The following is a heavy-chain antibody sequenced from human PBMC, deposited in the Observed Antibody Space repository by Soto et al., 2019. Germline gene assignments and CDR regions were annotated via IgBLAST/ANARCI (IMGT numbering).Heavy chain of an antibody. D-gene: IGHD2-2*03. CDR2: IDPSDSYT. Sequence: PGESLKISCKGSGYSFTSYWISWVRQMPGKGLEWMGRIDPSDSYTNYSPSFQGHVTISADKSISTASLQWSSLKASDTAMYYCARLDIVVVPYYYGMDVWGQGTTVTVSS. CDR3: ARLDIVVVPYYYGMDV. CDR1: GYSFTSYW. V-gene: IGHV5-10-1*01. J-gene: IGHJ6*02.